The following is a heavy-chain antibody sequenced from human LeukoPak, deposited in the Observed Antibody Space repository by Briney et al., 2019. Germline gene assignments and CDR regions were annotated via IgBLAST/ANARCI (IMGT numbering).Heavy chain of an antibody. Sequence: GGSLRLSCAASGFTFSTYSMNWVRQAPGKGLEWVSYISSSSSTIYYADSVKGRFTISRDNAKNSLYLQMNSLRAEDAALYYCAKSHYYGSGSIDYWGQGTLVTVSS. D-gene: IGHD3-10*01. V-gene: IGHV3-48*01. CDR3: AKSHYYGSGSIDY. J-gene: IGHJ4*02. CDR2: ISSSSSTI. CDR1: GFTFSTYS.